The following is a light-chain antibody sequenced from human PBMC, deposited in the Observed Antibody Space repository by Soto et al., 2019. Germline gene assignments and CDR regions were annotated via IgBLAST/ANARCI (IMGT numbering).Light chain of an antibody. J-gene: IGLJ2*01. Sequence: QSALTQPASVSGSPGQSITISYTGTSSNVGDYNYVSWYQQHSGKAPKLMIYEVSNRPSGVSNRVSGSKSGSTASLTISGLQAEDGADYYCSSYTSSSTPVVFGGGTTLTVL. CDR1: SSNVGDYNY. CDR3: SSYTSSSTPVV. CDR2: EVS. V-gene: IGLV2-14*01.